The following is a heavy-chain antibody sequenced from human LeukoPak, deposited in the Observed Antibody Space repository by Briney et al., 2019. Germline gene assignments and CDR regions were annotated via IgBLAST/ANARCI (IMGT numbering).Heavy chain of an antibody. CDR1: GYSFTNYW. V-gene: IGHV5-51*01. CDR3: ARPSSTGIRDAYDT. J-gene: IGHJ3*02. D-gene: IGHD2-8*02. CDR2: IYPGDSDA. Sequence: GESLTISFKASGYSFTNYWIAWVRQKPGKGLEWMGTIYPGDSDARYSPSFQGHVTLSVDRSITTAYLQWPSLKASDTAIYYCARPSSTGIRDAYDTWGQGAMVIVSS.